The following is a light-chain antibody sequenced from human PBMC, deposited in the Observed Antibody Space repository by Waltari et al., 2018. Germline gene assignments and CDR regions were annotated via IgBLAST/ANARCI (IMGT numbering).Light chain of an antibody. Sequence: EVVMTQSPATRSLSPAGRAPLSCRASQSVSSNLAWYQQKPGQAPRLLIYGASTRATGIPARFSGSGSWTEFTLTISSLQSEDFAVYYCQLYNNWSITFGQGTRLEIK. CDR1: QSVSSN. V-gene: IGKV3-15*01. J-gene: IGKJ5*01. CDR2: GAS. CDR3: QLYNNWSIT.